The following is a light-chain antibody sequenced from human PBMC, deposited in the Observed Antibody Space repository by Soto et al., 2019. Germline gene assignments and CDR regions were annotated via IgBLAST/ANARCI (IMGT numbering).Light chain of an antibody. CDR1: QSITTY. CDR3: HQGYRTPLT. V-gene: IGKV1-39*01. CDR2: AAS. J-gene: IGKJ1*01. Sequence: DIQMTQSPSSLSASVGDRLTITCRASQSITTYLNWYQQKPGKAPKLLIYAASSLQSGVPSRFSGSGSAEDFTLTISSLQPEDFATYCCHQGYRTPLTFGQGTKVEI.